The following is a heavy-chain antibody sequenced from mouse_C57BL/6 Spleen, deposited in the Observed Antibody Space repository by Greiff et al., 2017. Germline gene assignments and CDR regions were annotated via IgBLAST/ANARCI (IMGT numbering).Heavy chain of an antibody. CDR1: GFTFSSYG. J-gene: IGHJ2*01. Sequence: EVHLVESGGDLVKPGGSLKLSCAASGFTFSSYGMSWVRQTPDKRLEWVATISSGGSYTYYPDSVKGRVTISRDTAKNTLYLQMSRLKAEDTAMYYCARDEDGSTSFDDWGQGTTLTVSS. CDR3: ARDEDGSTSFDD. D-gene: IGHD1-1*01. CDR2: ISSGGSYT. V-gene: IGHV5-6*01.